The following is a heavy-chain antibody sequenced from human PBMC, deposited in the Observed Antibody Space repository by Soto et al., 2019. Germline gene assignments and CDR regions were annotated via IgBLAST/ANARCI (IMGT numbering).Heavy chain of an antibody. Sequence: ASVKVSCKASGYTFTSYGISWERQAPGQGLEWMGWISAYNGNTNYAKKHQGRVTMTTDKSTSTAYMELRSVRTSEKGESNYSSDSTGTAGLFTYWGQGTLVTVSS. D-gene: IGHD1-1*01. J-gene: IGHJ4*02. CDR3: SSDSTGTAGLFTY. CDR1: GYTFTSYG. CDR2: ISAYNGNT. V-gene: IGHV1-18*04.